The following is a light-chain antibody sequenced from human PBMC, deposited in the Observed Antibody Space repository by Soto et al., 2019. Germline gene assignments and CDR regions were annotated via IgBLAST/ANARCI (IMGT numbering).Light chain of an antibody. CDR2: EVS. Sequence: QSVLTQPPSASGSPGQSVTISCTGTSSDVGGYKFVSWYQQHPGKAPKLIIYEVSQRPSGVPDRFSASKSGDTASLTVYGVRGEDEADYYCSSYAGGRMGVFLSGTKVAAL. J-gene: IGLJ1*01. CDR3: SSYAGGRMGV. V-gene: IGLV2-8*01. CDR1: SSDVGGYKF.